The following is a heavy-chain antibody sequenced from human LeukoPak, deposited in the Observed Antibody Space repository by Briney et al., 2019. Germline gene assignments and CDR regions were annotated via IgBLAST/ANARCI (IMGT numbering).Heavy chain of an antibody. CDR1: GGSISSYY. CDR2: IYYSGST. Sequence: PSETLSLTCTVSGGSISSYYWSWIRQPPGKGLEWIGYIYYSGSTNYNPSLKSRVTISVDTSKNQFSLKLSSVTAADTAVYYCARVYRFRAYDSGGPDWFDPWGQGTLVTVSS. V-gene: IGHV4-59*01. J-gene: IGHJ5*02. CDR3: ARVYRFRAYDSGGPDWFDP. D-gene: IGHD3-22*01.